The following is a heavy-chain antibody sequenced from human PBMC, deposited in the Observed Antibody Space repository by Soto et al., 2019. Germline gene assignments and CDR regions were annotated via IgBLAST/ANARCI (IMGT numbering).Heavy chain of an antibody. J-gene: IGHJ5*02. D-gene: IGHD3-9*01. CDR1: GGSISSFTYY. V-gene: IGHV4-39*01. CDR2: VYYNENT. Sequence: QLQLQESGPGLVKPSETLSLTCSVSGGSISSFTYYWGWIRQPPGKGLEWIGTVYYNENTYYNPSLKSRVTITVDTAKNQFSLNLRSVTAADTAMYFCARRERYSGSPGWFDPWGPGTLVTVSS. CDR3: ARRERYSGSPGWFDP.